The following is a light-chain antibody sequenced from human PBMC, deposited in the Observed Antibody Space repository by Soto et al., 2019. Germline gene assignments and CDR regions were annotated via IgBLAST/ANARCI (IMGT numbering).Light chain of an antibody. CDR1: QSISSW. CDR3: QQYNSYPLT. V-gene: IGKV1-5*03. Sequence: DIQMTQSPSTLSASVGDRVTITCRASQSISSWLAWYQQKPGKAPKLLIYKASSLESGVPSRFSGSGSGTEFTLTISSLQPDECASYYCQQYNSYPLTFGGGNKVEIK. J-gene: IGKJ4*01. CDR2: KAS.